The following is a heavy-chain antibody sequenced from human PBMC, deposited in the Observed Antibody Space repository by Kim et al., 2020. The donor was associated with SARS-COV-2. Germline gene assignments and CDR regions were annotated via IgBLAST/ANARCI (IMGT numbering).Heavy chain of an antibody. CDR3: AREGRRGSSSSWYASPVDYYYYGMDV. Sequence: GGSLRLSCAASGFTFSDYYMSWIRQAPGKGLEWVSYISSSGSTIYYADSVKGRFTISRDNAKNSLYLQMNSLRAEDTAVYYCAREGRRGSSSSWYASPVDYYYYGMDVWGQGTTVTVSS. D-gene: IGHD6-13*01. CDR1: GFTFSDYY. CDR2: ISSSGSTI. J-gene: IGHJ6*02. V-gene: IGHV3-11*01.